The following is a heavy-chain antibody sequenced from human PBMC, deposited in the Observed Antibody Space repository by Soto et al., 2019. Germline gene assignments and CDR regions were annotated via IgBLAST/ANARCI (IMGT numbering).Heavy chain of an antibody. Sequence: GGSLRLSCAASGFTFTNAWMTWVRQGPGKGQEWVGRIKSKSDGGTIDYAAPVKGGFTISRDDSKNTLYLQMNSLKTEDTAVYYCTTGPNLRPLAAFDIWGQGTVVTVSS. CDR3: TTGPNLRPLAAFDI. J-gene: IGHJ3*02. CDR2: IKSKSDGGTI. CDR1: GFTFTNAW. V-gene: IGHV3-15*01.